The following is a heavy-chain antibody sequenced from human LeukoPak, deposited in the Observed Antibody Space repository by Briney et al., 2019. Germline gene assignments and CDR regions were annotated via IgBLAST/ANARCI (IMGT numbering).Heavy chain of an antibody. V-gene: IGHV3-33*01. CDR2: IWYDGSNK. Sequence: PGGSLRLSCAASGFTFSSYGMHWVRQAPGKGLEWVAVIWYDGSNKYYADSVKGRFTISRDNSKNTLYLQMNSLRAEDTAVYYCARPSLEEWLLFDYWGQGTLVTASS. D-gene: IGHD3-3*01. J-gene: IGHJ4*02. CDR1: GFTFSSYG. CDR3: ARPSLEEWLLFDY.